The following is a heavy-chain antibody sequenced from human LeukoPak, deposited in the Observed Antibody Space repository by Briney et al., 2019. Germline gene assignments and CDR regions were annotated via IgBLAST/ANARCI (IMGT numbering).Heavy chain of an antibody. D-gene: IGHD6-13*01. CDR1: GFTFSSYG. Sequence: GGSLRLSCAASGFTFSSYGMHWVRQAPGKGLEWVAVISYDGSNKYYADSVKGRFTISRDNSKNTLYLQMNSLRAEDTAVYYCAKDGLAAAGKAIYYYYYMDVWGKGTTVTVSS. J-gene: IGHJ6*03. V-gene: IGHV3-30*18. CDR3: AKDGLAAAGKAIYYYYYMDV. CDR2: ISYDGSNK.